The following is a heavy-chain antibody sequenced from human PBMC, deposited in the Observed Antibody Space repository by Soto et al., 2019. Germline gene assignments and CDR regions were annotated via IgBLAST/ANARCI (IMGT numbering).Heavy chain of an antibody. CDR3: ARDWYYDSSGYPKTPTTTYYYYGMDV. V-gene: IGHV3-30-3*01. D-gene: IGHD3-22*01. Sequence: HPGGSLRLSCAASGFTFSSYAMHWVRQAPGKGLEWVAVISYDGSNKYYADSVKGRFTISRDNSKNTLYLQMNSLRAEDTAVYYCARDWYYDSSGYPKTPTTTYYYYGMDVWGQGTTVTVSS. J-gene: IGHJ6*02. CDR1: GFTFSSYA. CDR2: ISYDGSNK.